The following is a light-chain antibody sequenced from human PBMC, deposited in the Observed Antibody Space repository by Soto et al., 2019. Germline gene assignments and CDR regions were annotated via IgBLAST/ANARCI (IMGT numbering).Light chain of an antibody. J-gene: IGKJ2*01. CDR2: QAS. CDR1: QSISGW. Sequence: DIQMTQSPSTLSASVGDRVTITCRASQSISGWLAWYQQKPGKAPKLLIYQASRLESGVPSRFSGSGSGTEFTLTISSLQSDDFATYYCQQYDSDYTFGQGTKLEI. CDR3: QQYDSDYT. V-gene: IGKV1-5*03.